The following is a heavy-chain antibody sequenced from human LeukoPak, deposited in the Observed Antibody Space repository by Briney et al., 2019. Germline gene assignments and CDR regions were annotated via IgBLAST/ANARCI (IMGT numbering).Heavy chain of an antibody. Sequence: GGSLRLSCAASGFTFSAYSMTWVRQAPGKGLEWVSFISSSSSYIYYAGSVKGRFTISRDNAKNSLDLQMNSLRDEDTAVYYCARASYISSWYFDYWGQGTLVTVSS. CDR1: GFTFSAYS. CDR2: ISSSSSYI. D-gene: IGHD6-13*01. J-gene: IGHJ4*02. CDR3: ARASYISSWYFDY. V-gene: IGHV3-21*01.